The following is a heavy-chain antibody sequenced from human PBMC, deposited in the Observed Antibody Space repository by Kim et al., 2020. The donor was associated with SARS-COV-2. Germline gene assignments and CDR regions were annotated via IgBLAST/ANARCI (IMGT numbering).Heavy chain of an antibody. V-gene: IGHV3-48*03. J-gene: IGHJ4*02. CDR2: I. Sequence: IGYADSVRGQFTISRDNAKNSLDLQMSSLTAEDTAVYFCVGNHDWAFDYWGQGTLVTVSS. D-gene: IGHD3-9*01. CDR3: VGNHDWAFDY.